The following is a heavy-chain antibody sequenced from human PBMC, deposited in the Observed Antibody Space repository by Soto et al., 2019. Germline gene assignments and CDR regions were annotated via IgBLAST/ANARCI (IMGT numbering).Heavy chain of an antibody. J-gene: IGHJ6*04. D-gene: IGHD2-15*01. CDR1: GFSLSTSGVG. CDR2: IYWDDDK. V-gene: IGHV2-5*02. Sequence: QITLKESGPTLVKPTQTLTLTCTFSGFSLSTSGVGVGWIRQPPGKALEWLALIYWDDDKRYSPSLKSRLTTNXDTSKHQVVRTMTNMDPVDSAAYYCALKDDGGMDFWGKGTTVTVSS. CDR3: ALKDDGGMDF.